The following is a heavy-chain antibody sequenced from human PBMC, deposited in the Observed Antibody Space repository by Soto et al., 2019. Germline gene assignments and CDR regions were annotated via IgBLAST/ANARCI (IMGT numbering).Heavy chain of an antibody. D-gene: IGHD4-17*01. CDR2: INPSDGST. J-gene: IGHJ4*02. CDR3: VRDRFGYGDSGD. CDR1: GYTFTTYY. Sequence: QVFLVQSGAEVKKPGASVKFSCKTSGYTFTTYYMHWVRQAPGQGLEWMGVINPSDGSTYSAQKFQGRVTMTRDTSTSTVYLELSSLRAEDSAMYYCVRDRFGYGDSGDWGQGTLVTVSS. V-gene: IGHV1-46*01.